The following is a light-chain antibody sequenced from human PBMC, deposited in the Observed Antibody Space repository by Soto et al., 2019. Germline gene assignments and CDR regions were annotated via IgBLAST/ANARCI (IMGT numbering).Light chain of an antibody. J-gene: IGKJ5*01. V-gene: IGKV3-11*01. CDR3: QQHSNWPKT. CDR1: QCVSTS. Sequence: THSPASLYSSPGERATISFRAIQCVSTSLGWYQQKPGNVRRLLIYAASNWETGIPSRFSGSGSGTDFTLTISSLQSEDFAVYYCQQHSNWPKTFGQG. CDR2: AAS.